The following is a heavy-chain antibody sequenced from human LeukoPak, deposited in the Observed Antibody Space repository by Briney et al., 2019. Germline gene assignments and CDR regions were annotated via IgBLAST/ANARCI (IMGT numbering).Heavy chain of an antibody. CDR2: ISYDGSNK. Sequence: GGSLRLSCAASGFTFSSYAMHWVRQAPGKGLEWEAVISYDGSNKYYADSVKGRFTISRDNSKNTLYLQMNSLRAEDTAVYYCARDPSETYYYETNAFDIWGQGTMVTVSS. CDR3: ARDPSETYYYETNAFDI. D-gene: IGHD3-22*01. J-gene: IGHJ3*02. CDR1: GFTFSSYA. V-gene: IGHV3-30-3*01.